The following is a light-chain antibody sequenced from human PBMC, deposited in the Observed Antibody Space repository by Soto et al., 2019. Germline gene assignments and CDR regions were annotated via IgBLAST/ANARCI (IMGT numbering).Light chain of an antibody. J-gene: IGKJ5*01. Sequence: EIVMTQSPATLSGFPGERGTLSCRSGQNIGTSLVWSQQKPGQTPSLLIYGASTRATGIPDRFSGSGSGTHFTLTISRLEPGDFAVYYCQHFGGTTYTFGQGTRLEI. V-gene: IGKV3-20*01. CDR3: QHFGGTTYT. CDR2: GAS. CDR1: QNIGTS.